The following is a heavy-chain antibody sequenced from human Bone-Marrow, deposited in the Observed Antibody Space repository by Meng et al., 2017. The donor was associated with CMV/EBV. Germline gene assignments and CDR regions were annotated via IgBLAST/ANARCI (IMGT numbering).Heavy chain of an antibody. Sequence: GESLKISCAASGFTFSSYAMSWVRQTPGKGLEWVSVTYSGDSGTYYADSVKGRFTISRDNSKNTLYLQMNSLRAEDTAVYYCARSNYDFWSGHPYSDYWGQGTLVTVSS. CDR3: ARSNYDFWSGHPYSDY. D-gene: IGHD3-3*01. V-gene: IGHV3-23*03. J-gene: IGHJ4*02. CDR2: TYSGDSGT. CDR1: GFTFSSYA.